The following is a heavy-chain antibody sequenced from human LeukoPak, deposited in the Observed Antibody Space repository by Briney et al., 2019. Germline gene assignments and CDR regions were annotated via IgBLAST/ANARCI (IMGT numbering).Heavy chain of an antibody. Sequence: PGGSLRLSCAASGFTFSSYAMSWVRQAPGKGLEWVSAISSSGGSTYYADSVKGRFTISRDNSKNTLYLQMNSLRAEDTAVYYCAKGDRLLWLGEKGGYWGQGTLVTVSS. J-gene: IGHJ4*02. D-gene: IGHD3-10*01. CDR2: ISSSGGST. CDR1: GFTFSSYA. CDR3: AKGDRLLWLGEKGGY. V-gene: IGHV3-23*01.